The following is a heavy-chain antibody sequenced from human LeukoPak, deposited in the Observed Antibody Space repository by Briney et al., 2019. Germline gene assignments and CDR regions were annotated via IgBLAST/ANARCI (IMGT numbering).Heavy chain of an antibody. D-gene: IGHD6-13*01. Sequence: SETLSLTCAVSGYSISSGYYWGWIRQPPGKGLEWIGSTYHSGSTYYNPSLKSRVTISVDTSKNQFSLKLSSVTAADTAVYYCARHGTKGAFDIWGQGTMVTVSS. CDR3: ARHGTKGAFDI. J-gene: IGHJ3*02. CDR1: GYSISSGYY. CDR2: TYHSGST. V-gene: IGHV4-38-2*01.